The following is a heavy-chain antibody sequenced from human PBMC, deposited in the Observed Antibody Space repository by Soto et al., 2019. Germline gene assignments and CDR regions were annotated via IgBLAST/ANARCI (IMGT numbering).Heavy chain of an antibody. J-gene: IGHJ5*02. CDR1: GFTFTSSA. Sequence: SVKVSCKASGFTFTSSAVQWVRQARGQRLEWIGWIVVGSGSTNFAQKFHERVTITRDMSTNTVYMELSSLTSEDTAVYYCARNERYYYGSGSGPFDPWGQGTLVTVSS. CDR2: IVVGSGST. CDR3: ARNERYYYGSGSGPFDP. D-gene: IGHD3-10*01. V-gene: IGHV1-58*01.